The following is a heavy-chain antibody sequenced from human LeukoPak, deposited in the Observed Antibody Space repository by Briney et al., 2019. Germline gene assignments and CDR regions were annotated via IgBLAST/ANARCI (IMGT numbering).Heavy chain of an antibody. J-gene: IGHJ6*03. CDR3: ARGEAAAAVPYNYYYYMDV. CDR2: IIPIFGTA. Sequence: ASVKVSCKASGGTFSSYAISWVRQAPGQGLEWMGRIIPIFGTANYAQKFQGRVTITTDESTSTAYMELSSLRSEDTAVYYCARGEAAAAVPYNYYYYMDVWGKGTTVTVSS. D-gene: IGHD6-13*01. CDR1: GGTFSSYA. V-gene: IGHV1-69*05.